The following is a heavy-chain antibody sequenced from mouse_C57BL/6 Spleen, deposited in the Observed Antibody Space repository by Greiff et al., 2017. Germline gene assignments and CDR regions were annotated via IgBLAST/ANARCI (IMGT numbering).Heavy chain of an antibody. D-gene: IGHD2-3*01. CDR1: GYTFTDYY. J-gene: IGHJ4*01. CDR3: AIYDGYNYAMDY. CDR2: INPNNGGT. Sequence: VQLQQSGPELVKPGASVKISCKASGYTFTDYYMNWVKQSHGKSLEWIGDINPNNGGTSYNQKFKGKATLTVDKSSSTAYMELRSLTSEDSAVYYCAIYDGYNYAMDYWGQGTSVTVSS. V-gene: IGHV1-26*01.